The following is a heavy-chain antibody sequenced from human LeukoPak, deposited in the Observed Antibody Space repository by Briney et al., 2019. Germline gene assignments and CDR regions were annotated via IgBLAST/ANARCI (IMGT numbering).Heavy chain of an antibody. CDR1: GYSISSGYY. CDR3: ARDKSGATTFDY. CDR2: MYHSGST. V-gene: IGHV4-38-2*02. D-gene: IGHD5-12*01. Sequence: SETLSLTCTVSGYSISSGYYWGWIRQPPGKGLEWIGSMYHSGSTYYNPSLKSRLTISVDTSKNQFSLKLSSVTAADTAVYYCARDKSGATTFDYWGQGTLVTVSS. J-gene: IGHJ4*02.